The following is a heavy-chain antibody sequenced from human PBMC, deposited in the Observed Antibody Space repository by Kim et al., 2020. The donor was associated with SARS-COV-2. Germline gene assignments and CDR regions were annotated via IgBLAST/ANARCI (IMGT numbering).Heavy chain of an antibody. V-gene: IGHV3-23*01. Sequence: GGSLRLSCGVSGFTFSSYDMSWVRQAPGKGLEWVSAVRRDGTTDYTDSVKGRFTSSRDNAKNTLYVEMKTLRPDDTAVYYCARHRVTGFWYFDLWGRGTLVTVSS. CDR3: ARHRVTGFWYFDL. J-gene: IGHJ2*01. D-gene: IGHD2-8*02. CDR2: VRRDGTT. CDR1: GFTFSSYD.